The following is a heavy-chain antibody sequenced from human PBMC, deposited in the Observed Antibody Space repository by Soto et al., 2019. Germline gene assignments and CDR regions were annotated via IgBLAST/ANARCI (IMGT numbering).Heavy chain of an antibody. J-gene: IGHJ5*02. CDR3: AKDLGVMINWFDP. D-gene: IGHD3-16*01. CDR1: GFTFSSYG. CDR2: ISYDGSNK. V-gene: IGHV3-30*18. Sequence: PGGSLRLSCAASGFTFSSYGMHWVRQAPGKGLEWVAVISYDGSNKYYADSVKGRFTISRDNSKNTLYLQMNSLRAEDTAVYYCAKDLGVMINWFDPWGQGTLVTVSS.